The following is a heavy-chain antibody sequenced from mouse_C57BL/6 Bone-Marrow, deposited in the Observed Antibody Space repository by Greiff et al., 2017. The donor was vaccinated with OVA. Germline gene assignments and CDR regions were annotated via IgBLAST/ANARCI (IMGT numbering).Heavy chain of an antibody. CDR1: GYTFTSYW. Sequence: VQLQQSGTVLARPGASVKMSCKTSGYTFTSYWMHWVKQRPVQGLEWIGAIYPGNSDTSYNQKFKGKAKLTAVTSASTAYMELSSLTNEDSAVYYCTGAYYSNSYAMDYWGQGTSVTVSS. CDR2: IYPGNSDT. D-gene: IGHD2-5*01. V-gene: IGHV1-5*01. J-gene: IGHJ4*01. CDR3: TGAYYSNSYAMDY.